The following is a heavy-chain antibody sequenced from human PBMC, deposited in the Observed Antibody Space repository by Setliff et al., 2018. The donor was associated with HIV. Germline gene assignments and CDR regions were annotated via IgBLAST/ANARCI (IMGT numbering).Heavy chain of an antibody. Sequence: PSETLSLTCAVYGGSFSGYYWSWIRQPPGKGLEWIGSIYHSGSTYNNPSLKSRVTISVDTSKNQFSLKLTSVTAADTAVYYCARTLRAAAMGYFDYWGQGTLVTVSS. J-gene: IGHJ4*02. CDR3: ARTLRAAAMGYFDY. CDR1: GGSFSGYY. CDR2: IYHSGST. D-gene: IGHD5-18*01. V-gene: IGHV4-34*01.